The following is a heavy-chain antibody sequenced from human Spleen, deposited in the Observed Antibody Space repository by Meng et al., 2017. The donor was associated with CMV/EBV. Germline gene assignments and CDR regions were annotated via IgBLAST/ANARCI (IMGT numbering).Heavy chain of an antibody. Sequence: TCTVAGVSISNGGYYWSWIRQPPGKGLEYIGYNYYSGSTYYNASLRSRVTISVDTSKNQFSLNVRSVTAADTAVYYCATARNWGSFSWGQGTLVTVSS. J-gene: IGHJ4*02. CDR2: NYYSGST. V-gene: IGHV4-31*03. D-gene: IGHD7-27*01. CDR1: GVSISNGGYY. CDR3: ATARNWGSFS.